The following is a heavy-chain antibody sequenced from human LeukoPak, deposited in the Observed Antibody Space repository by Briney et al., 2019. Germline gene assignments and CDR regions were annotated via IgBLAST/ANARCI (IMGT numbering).Heavy chain of an antibody. Sequence: IPSETLSLTCSVSGDSISLSFYYWGWIRQPPGKALEWIGSVYYSGTTSYNPSLKSRVTISVDMSKNHFSLRLRSVTAADTAMYYCARQGYCSSTSCWGTRGWFDPWGQGTLVTVSS. CDR2: VYYSGTT. D-gene: IGHD2-2*01. CDR3: ARQGYCSSTSCWGTRGWFDP. V-gene: IGHV4-39*07. J-gene: IGHJ5*02. CDR1: GDSISLSFYY.